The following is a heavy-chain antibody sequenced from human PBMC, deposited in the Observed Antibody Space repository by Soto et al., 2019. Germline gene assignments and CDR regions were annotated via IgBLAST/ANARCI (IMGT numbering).Heavy chain of an antibody. J-gene: IGHJ4*02. CDR1: GFTFTRFS. Sequence: EVQLVESGGGLVKPGGSLRLSCAASGFTFTRFSMNWVRQARGKGLEWVSSISSTTNYIYYGDSMKGRFTISRDNAKTSLYIEMNSLRADDTAVYYCARESEDLTSNFDYWGQGTLVTVSS. V-gene: IGHV3-21*06. CDR2: ISSTTNYI. CDR3: ARESEDLTSNFDY.